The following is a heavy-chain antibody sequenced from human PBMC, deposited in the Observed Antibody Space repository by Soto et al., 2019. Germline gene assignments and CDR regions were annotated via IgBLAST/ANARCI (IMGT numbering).Heavy chain of an antibody. J-gene: IGHJ4*02. CDR3: VRDSPIGSTFSGYDGIDY. D-gene: IGHD5-12*01. Sequence: SVKVSCKTSGGTFSNDIITWVRQAPGQGLEWMGRIIPLPDTTNYAQKFQGRVTITADKSTGTAYMELNSLRSEDTAVYYCVRDSPIGSTFSGYDGIDYWAQGTLVNVSS. CDR1: GGTFSNDI. V-gene: IGHV1-69*08. CDR2: IIPLPDTT.